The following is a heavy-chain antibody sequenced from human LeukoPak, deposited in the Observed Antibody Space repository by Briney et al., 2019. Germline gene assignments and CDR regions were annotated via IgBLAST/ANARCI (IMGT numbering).Heavy chain of an antibody. J-gene: IGHJ4*02. CDR2: IKQDGSEK. D-gene: IGHD6-19*01. V-gene: IGHV3-7*03. CDR3: ARMSGIAVAAIWISYFDY. CDR1: GFTFGAYY. Sequence: GGYLRLSCAASGFTFGAYYMTWVRQAPGKGLEWVANIKQDGSEKYYVDSVKGRFTISRDNANNSLYLQMNSLRAEDTAVYYCARMSGIAVAAIWISYFDYWGQGTLVTVSS.